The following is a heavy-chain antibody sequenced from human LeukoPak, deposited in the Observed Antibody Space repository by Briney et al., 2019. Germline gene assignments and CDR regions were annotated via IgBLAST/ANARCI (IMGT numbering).Heavy chain of an antibody. J-gene: IGHJ6*03. CDR1: GFIFSGHG. D-gene: IGHD2-15*01. V-gene: IGHV3-30*02. CDR3: AKDSYYCSDNCPQYYYYTDV. Sequence: PGGSLRLSCAASGFIFSGHGMHWVRQAPGKGLEWVAFIRYDGSDKYYADSVKGRFTISRDNSENTLYLQMSSLRPEDTAVYYCAKDSYYCSDNCPQYYYYTDVWGKGTTVTVSS. CDR2: IRYDGSDK.